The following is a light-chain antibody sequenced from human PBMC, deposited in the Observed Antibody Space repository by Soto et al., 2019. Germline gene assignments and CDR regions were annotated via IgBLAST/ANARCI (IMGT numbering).Light chain of an antibody. V-gene: IGLV1-40*01. CDR1: SSNIGSGYD. CDR2: GNN. CDR3: QSYDNILSVL. J-gene: IGLJ2*01. Sequence: QSVLTQPPSVSGAPGPRVTISCNRSSSNIGSGYDVHWYQQLPGTAPKLLIYGNNTRPSVFPDRFSASMSGTSASLAITGLQAEDGADFYCQSYDNILSVLFGGGTK.